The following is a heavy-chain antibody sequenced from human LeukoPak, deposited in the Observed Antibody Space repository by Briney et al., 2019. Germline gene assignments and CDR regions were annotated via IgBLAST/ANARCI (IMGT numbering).Heavy chain of an antibody. CDR2: INAGNGNT. J-gene: IGHJ4*02. Sequence: ASVKVSCKASGYTFTSYAMHWVRQAPGQRLEWMGWINAGNGNTKYSQKFQGRVTITRDTSASTAYMELSSLGSEDTAVYYCARAEWELLLFDYWGQGTLVTVSS. D-gene: IGHD1-26*01. CDR1: GYTFTSYA. CDR3: ARAEWELLLFDY. V-gene: IGHV1-3*01.